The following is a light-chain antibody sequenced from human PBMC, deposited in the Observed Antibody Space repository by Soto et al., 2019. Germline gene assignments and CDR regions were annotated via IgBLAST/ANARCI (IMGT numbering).Light chain of an antibody. CDR1: QGISNY. CDR3: RHSYSKSGWT. CDR2: DVS. J-gene: IGKJ1*01. Sequence: DIQMTQSPSSLSASVGDRVTITCQASQGISNYLNWYQQKPGKAPKLLISDVSKIERGVTSGCCGGRAGTDVTLTISSRLPDEAAAVYRRHSYSKSGWTFGQGTTVDIK. V-gene: IGKV1-39*01.